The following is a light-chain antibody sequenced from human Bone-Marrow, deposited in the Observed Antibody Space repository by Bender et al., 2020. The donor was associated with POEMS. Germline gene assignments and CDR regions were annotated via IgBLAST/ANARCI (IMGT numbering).Light chain of an antibody. V-gene: IGLV2-23*02. CDR1: ASDIGLYNL. CDR3: GSYAGESILV. Sequence: QSALTQPASVSGSPGQSITISCTGTASDIGLYNLVSWYQQHPGKAPKLMIYEVTQRPSGVSNRFSGSKSGNTASLTIAGLQAEDESDYYGGSYAGESILVFGGGTKLTVL. J-gene: IGLJ2*01. CDR2: EVT.